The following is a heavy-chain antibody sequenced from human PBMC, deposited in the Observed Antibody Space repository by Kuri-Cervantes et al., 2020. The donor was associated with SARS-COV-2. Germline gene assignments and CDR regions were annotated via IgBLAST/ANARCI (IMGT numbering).Heavy chain of an antibody. Sequence: ASVKVSCKASGGTFSSYAISWVRQAPGQRLEWMGWINAGNGNTKYPQKFQGRVTITRDTSASTAYMELSSLRSEDTAVYYCARSKGGGAVAGKFDYWGQGTLVTVSS. CDR2: INAGNGNT. CDR1: GGTFSSYA. CDR3: ARSKGGGAVAGKFDY. J-gene: IGHJ4*02. D-gene: IGHD6-19*01. V-gene: IGHV1-3*01.